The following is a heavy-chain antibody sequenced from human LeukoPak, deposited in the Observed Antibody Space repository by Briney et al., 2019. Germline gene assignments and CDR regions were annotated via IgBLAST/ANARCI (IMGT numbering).Heavy chain of an antibody. Sequence: GGSLRLSCAASELTFSSYAMTWVRQAPGKGLEWVSGIGGGGASTYYADSVRGRFTISKDSSKNTLQMNSLSADDTAMYYCVKHSGGVYGNSDYWGQGILVTVSS. V-gene: IGHV3-23*01. CDR1: ELTFSSYA. D-gene: IGHD1-1*01. CDR3: VKHSGGVYGNSDY. J-gene: IGHJ4*02. CDR2: IGGGGAST.